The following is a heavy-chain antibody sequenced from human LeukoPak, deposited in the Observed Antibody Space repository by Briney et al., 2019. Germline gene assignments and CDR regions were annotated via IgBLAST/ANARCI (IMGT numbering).Heavy chain of an antibody. CDR3: ARGTGNSAALDI. V-gene: IGHV1-2*02. CDR2: INPNSGGT. CDR1: GYTFTGYY. J-gene: IGHJ3*02. Sequence: ASVKVSCKASGYTFTGYYMHWVRQAPGQGLEWMGWINPNSGGTNYAQKFQGRVTMTRNTSISTAYMELSSLRSEDTAVYYCARGTGNSAALDIWGQGTMVSVSS.